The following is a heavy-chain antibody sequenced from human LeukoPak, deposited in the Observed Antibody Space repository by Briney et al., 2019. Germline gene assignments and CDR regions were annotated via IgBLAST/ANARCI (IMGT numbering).Heavy chain of an antibody. CDR3: AKDLTWFGEDDSFYFDY. CDR2: ISYDGSNK. D-gene: IGHD3-10*01. CDR1: GFTFSSYG. V-gene: IGHV3-30*18. Sequence: PGGSLRLSCAASGFTFSSYGMHWVRQAPGKGLEWVAVISYDGSNKYYADSVKGRFTISRDNSKNTLYLQMNSLRAEDTAVYYCAKDLTWFGEDDSFYFDYWGQGTLVTVSS. J-gene: IGHJ4*02.